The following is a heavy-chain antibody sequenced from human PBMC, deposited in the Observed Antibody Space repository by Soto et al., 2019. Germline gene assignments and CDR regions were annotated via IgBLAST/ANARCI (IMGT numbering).Heavy chain of an antibody. J-gene: IGHJ2*01. Sequence: QVQLVQSGAEVKKPGASVTVSCKTSGYPLTDFYIHWVRQAPGQGLEWMAWINPHTGDTNTALKFQGRVTMTRDTSINTAFMELTRLSSDDTAVYYCAIAGGAAPGARRAWYWDLWGRGTLVSVSS. CDR1: GYPLTDFY. V-gene: IGHV1-2*02. D-gene: IGHD6-25*01. CDR2: INPHTGDT. CDR3: AIAGGAAPGARRAWYWDL.